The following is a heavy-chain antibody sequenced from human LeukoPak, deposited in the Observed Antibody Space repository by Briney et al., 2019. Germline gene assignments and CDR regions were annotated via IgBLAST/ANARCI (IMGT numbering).Heavy chain of an antibody. V-gene: IGHV6-1*01. D-gene: IGHD5-12*01. Sequence: SQTLSLTCALSGDSVSSNSAAWNWIRQSPSRGLEWLGRTYYRPKWYNDYAVSVKSRITINPDTSKNQFSLQLNSVTPEDTAVYYCARDISTIVDIVATILDYWGQGTLVTVSS. CDR3: ARDISTIVDIVATILDY. CDR2: TYYRPKWYN. CDR1: GDSVSSNSAA. J-gene: IGHJ4*02.